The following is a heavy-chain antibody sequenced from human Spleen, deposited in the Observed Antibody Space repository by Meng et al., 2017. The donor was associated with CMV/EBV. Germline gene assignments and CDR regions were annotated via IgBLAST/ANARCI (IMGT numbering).Heavy chain of an antibody. CDR2: IYYSGST. CDR1: GGSVSSGGYY. J-gene: IGHJ4*02. D-gene: IGHD5-18*01. V-gene: IGHV4-31*02. CDR3: ARDESGYTYGGFDY. Sequence: GGSVSSGGYYWSWIRQHPGKGLEWIGYIYYSGSTYYNPSLKSRVTISVDTSKNQFSLRLSSVTAADTAVYYCARDESGYTYGGFDYWGQGTLVTVSS.